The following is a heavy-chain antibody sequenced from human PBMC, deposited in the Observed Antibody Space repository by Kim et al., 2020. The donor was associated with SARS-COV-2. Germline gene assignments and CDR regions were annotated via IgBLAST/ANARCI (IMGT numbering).Heavy chain of an antibody. V-gene: IGHV4-39*01. CDR1: GGSISSSSYY. CDR2: IYYSGST. D-gene: IGHD6-13*01. Sequence: SETLSLTCTVSGGSISSSSYYWGWIRQPPGKGLEWIGSIYYSGSTYYNPSLKSRVTISVDTSKNQFSLKLSSVTAADTAVYYCARLFKGGGIAAAIRAF. J-gene: IGHJ3*01. CDR3: ARLFKGGGIAAAIRAF.